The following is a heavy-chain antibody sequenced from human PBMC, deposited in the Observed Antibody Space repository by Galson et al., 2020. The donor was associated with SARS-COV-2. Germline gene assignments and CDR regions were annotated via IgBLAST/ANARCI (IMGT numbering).Heavy chain of an antibody. J-gene: IGHJ3*02. CDR3: ASNPYCGGDCLGAFDI. D-gene: IGHD2-21*02. Sequence: SVKVSCKASGGTFSSYAISWVRQAPGQGLEWMGGIIPIFGTANSAQKFQGRVTITADESTSTAYMELSSLRSEDTAVYYCASNPYCGGDCLGAFDIWCQGTMVTVSS. CDR1: GGTFSSYA. V-gene: IGHV1-69*13. CDR2: IIPIFGTA.